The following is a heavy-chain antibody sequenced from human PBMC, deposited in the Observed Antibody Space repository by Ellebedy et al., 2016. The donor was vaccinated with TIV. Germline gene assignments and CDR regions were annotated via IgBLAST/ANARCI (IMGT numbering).Heavy chain of an antibody. D-gene: IGHD6-6*01. CDR3: ARSRSSSSGGGFDF. Sequence: GESLKISCKGSGYSFSSYWIGWVRQMPGKGLEWMGIIYPGDSESGYSPSFQGQVTISADKSISTAYLQWSSLKASDTPMYYCARSRSSSSGGGFDFWGQGTLVSVSS. J-gene: IGHJ4*02. CDR1: GYSFSSYW. CDR2: IYPGDSES. V-gene: IGHV5-51*01.